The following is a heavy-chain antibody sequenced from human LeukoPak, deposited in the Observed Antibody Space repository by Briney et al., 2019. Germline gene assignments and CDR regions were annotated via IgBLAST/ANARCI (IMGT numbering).Heavy chain of an antibody. J-gene: IGHJ6*03. D-gene: IGHD1-1*01. V-gene: IGHV4-4*07. CDR2: ISSSGSA. Sequence: SETLSLTCTVSGGSISSYYWNWIRQPAGKGLEWIGRISSSGSANYNPSLKSRVTLSVDTSKNQCSLILNSVTAADTAVFYCATEPTRTPYYYMDVWGKGTTVIVSS. CDR3: ATEPTRTPYYYMDV. CDR1: GGSISSYY.